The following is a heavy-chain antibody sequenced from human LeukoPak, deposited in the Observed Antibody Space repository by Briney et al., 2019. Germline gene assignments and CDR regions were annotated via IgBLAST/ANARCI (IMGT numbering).Heavy chain of an antibody. CDR2: INPNSGGT. CDR1: GYTFTGYC. Sequence: GASVKVSCKASGYTFTGYCMHWVRQAPGQGLEWMGWINPNSGGTNYAQKFQGRVTMTRDTSISTAYMELSRLRSDDTAVYYCARALDFWSGSHFDYWGQGTLVTVSS. J-gene: IGHJ4*02. V-gene: IGHV1-2*02. CDR3: ARALDFWSGSHFDY. D-gene: IGHD3-3*01.